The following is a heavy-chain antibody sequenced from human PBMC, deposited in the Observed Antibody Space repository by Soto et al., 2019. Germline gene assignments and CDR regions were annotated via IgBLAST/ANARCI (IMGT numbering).Heavy chain of an antibody. CDR1: GVSVSSGSYY. CDR3: ARERGGYDQAIDY. CDR2: IYYSGST. Sequence: SDTLSLTCTVSGVSVSSGSYYWSWIRQPPGKGLEWIGYIYYSGSTNYNPSLKSRVTISVDTSKNQFSLKLSSVTAADTAVYYCARERGGYDQAIDYWGQGTLVTVS. D-gene: IGHD5-12*01. V-gene: IGHV4-61*01. J-gene: IGHJ4*02.